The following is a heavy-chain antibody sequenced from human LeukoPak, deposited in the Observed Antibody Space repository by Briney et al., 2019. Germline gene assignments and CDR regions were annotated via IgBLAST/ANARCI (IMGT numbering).Heavy chain of an antibody. V-gene: IGHV4-61*02. CDR1: GGSISSGSYY. CDR2: IYTSGST. Sequence: PSQTLSLTCTVSGGSISSGSYYWSWIRQPAGKGLEWIGRIYTSGSTNYNPSLKSRVTISVDTSKNQFSLKLSSVTAADTAVYYCARFPHTIKKFGLPLGYCSSTSCYREAFDIWGQGTMVTVSS. D-gene: IGHD2-2*02. J-gene: IGHJ3*02. CDR3: ARFPHTIKKFGLPLGYCSSTSCYREAFDI.